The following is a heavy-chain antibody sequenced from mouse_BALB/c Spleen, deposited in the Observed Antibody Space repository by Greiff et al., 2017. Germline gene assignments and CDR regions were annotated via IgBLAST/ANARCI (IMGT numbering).Heavy chain of an antibody. Sequence: EVKLMESGGGLVQPKGSLKLSCAASGFTFNTYAMNWVRQAPGKGLEWVARIRSKSNNYATYYADSVKDRFTISRDDSQSMLYLQMNNLKTEDTAMYYCVRHWGYFDVWGAGTTVTVSS. CDR1: GFTFNTYA. J-gene: IGHJ1*01. V-gene: IGHV10-1*02. CDR3: VRHWGYFDV. CDR2: IRSKSNNYAT.